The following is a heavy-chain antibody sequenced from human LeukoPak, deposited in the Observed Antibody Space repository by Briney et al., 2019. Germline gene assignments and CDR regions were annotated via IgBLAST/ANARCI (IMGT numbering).Heavy chain of an antibody. Sequence: ASVKVSCKASGYTFTGYYMHWVRQAPGQGLEWMGWINPNSGGTNYAQKFRGRVTMTRDTSISTAYMELSRLRSGDTAVYYCARELPGPRFFDYWGQGTLVTVSS. V-gene: IGHV1-2*02. CDR3: ARELPGPRFFDY. J-gene: IGHJ4*02. CDR1: GYTFTGYY. CDR2: INPNSGGT.